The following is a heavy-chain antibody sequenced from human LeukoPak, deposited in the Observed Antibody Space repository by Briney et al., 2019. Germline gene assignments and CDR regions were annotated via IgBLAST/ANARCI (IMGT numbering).Heavy chain of an antibody. CDR1: GYTFTGYY. V-gene: IGHV1-2*04. Sequence: GASVKVSCKASGYTFTGYYMHWVRQAPGQGLEWMGWINPNSGGTNYAQKFQGWVTMTRDTSISTAYMELSRLRSDDTAVYYCATNLDYYDSSGYGLPGGYWGQGTLVTVSS. J-gene: IGHJ4*02. D-gene: IGHD3-22*01. CDR3: ATNLDYYDSSGYGLPGGY. CDR2: INPNSGGT.